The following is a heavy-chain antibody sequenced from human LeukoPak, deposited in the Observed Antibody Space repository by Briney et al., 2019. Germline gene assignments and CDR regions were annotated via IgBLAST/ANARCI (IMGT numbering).Heavy chain of an antibody. CDR3: AREGSGWYMDFQH. J-gene: IGHJ1*01. D-gene: IGHD6-19*01. CDR1: GYTFTSYY. V-gene: IGHV1-2*02. CDR2: INPNSGGT. Sequence: ASVKVSCKASGYTFTSYYMHWVRQAPGQGLEWMGWINPNSGGTNYAQKFQGRVTMTRDTSISTAYMELSRLRSDATAVYYCAREGSGWYMDFQHWGQGTLVTVSS.